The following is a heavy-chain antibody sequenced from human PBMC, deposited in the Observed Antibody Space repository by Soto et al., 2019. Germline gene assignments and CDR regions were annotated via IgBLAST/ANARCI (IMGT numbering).Heavy chain of an antibody. J-gene: IGHJ4*02. V-gene: IGHV1-69*05. CDR2: LIPIFGTA. D-gene: IGHD1-26*01. Sequence: QVQLVQSGAEVKKPGSSVKVSCKASGGTFSSYAISWVRQAPGQGLEWMGGLIPIFGTANYAQKFQGRVNXSXDXPTSTAYMELISLRCEGTGVYYGAREGEGWEPLAGLWGEGTLVTVSS. CDR1: GGTFSSYA. CDR3: AREGEGWEPLAGL.